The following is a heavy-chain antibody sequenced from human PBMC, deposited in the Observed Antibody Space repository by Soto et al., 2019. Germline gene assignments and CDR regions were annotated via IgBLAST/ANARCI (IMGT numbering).Heavy chain of an antibody. Sequence: GASVKVSCKASGGTFSSYAISWVRQAPGQGLEWMGGIIPIFGTANYAQKFQGRVTITADESTSTAYMELSSLRSEDTAVYYCARDSRGYSYGHHYYYYAMDLWGQGTTVTVSS. CDR2: IIPIFGTA. J-gene: IGHJ6*02. V-gene: IGHV1-69*13. CDR1: GGTFSSYA. D-gene: IGHD5-18*01. CDR3: ARDSRGYSYGHHYYYYAMDL.